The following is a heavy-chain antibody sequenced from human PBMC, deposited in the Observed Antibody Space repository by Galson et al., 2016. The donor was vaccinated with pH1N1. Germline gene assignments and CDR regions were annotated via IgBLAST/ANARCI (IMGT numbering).Heavy chain of an antibody. CDR2: FIPMLKLA. CDR1: GYSFSSDS. Sequence: SVKVSCKASGYSFSSDSINWVRQTPGQGLEWMGRFIPMLKLANYAQKFQDRVTITADESTRTVFMELRSLRSDDTAVYYCATVRCHIAMPGTFLYWGQGTLLPVSS. D-gene: IGHD2-21*01. V-gene: IGHV1-69*02. CDR3: ATVRCHIAMPGTFLY. J-gene: IGHJ4*02.